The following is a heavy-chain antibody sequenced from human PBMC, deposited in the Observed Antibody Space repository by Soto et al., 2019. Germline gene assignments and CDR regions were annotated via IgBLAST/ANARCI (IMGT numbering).Heavy chain of an antibody. CDR3: AREKYYYDKSGYYSSYLDS. V-gene: IGHV3-23*01. D-gene: IGHD3-22*01. CDR1: GFTFSNYA. CDR2: ISGRGSST. J-gene: IGHJ4*02. Sequence: EGQVLESGGVLLQPGGSLRLSCGASGFTFSNYAMNWVRQAPGKGLEWVSGISGRGSSTYYADSVKGRFTISRDNSQNTIYLQMNSLRAEDTAVYYCAREKYYYDKSGYYSSYLDSWGQGTPVTVSS.